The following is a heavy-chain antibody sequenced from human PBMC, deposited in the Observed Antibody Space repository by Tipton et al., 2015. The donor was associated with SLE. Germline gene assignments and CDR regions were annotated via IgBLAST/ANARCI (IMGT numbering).Heavy chain of an antibody. CDR2: IYFDGST. Sequence: SLRLFCAASGFAVSSTYMTWVRQAPGKGLEWVSVIYFDGSTYYADSVQGRFTISRHNSKNTLYLQLNTLRAEDTAVYYCARGQRHYYYYYMDVWGKGTTVTVSS. J-gene: IGHJ6*03. V-gene: IGHV3-53*04. CDR1: GFAVSSTY. CDR3: ARGQRHYYYYYMDV.